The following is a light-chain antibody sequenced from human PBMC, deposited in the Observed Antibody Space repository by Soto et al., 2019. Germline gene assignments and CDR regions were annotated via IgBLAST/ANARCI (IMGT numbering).Light chain of an antibody. Sequence: DIQMTQSPSTLSASVGDRVTITCRASQSISSWLAWYQQKPGKAPKLLIYDASRLESGVPSRFSGSGSGTELTLTISDLQPDDFATYYCQQYNSYSGTFGQGTKVEIK. CDR3: QQYNSYSGT. J-gene: IGKJ1*01. V-gene: IGKV1-5*01. CDR1: QSISSW. CDR2: DAS.